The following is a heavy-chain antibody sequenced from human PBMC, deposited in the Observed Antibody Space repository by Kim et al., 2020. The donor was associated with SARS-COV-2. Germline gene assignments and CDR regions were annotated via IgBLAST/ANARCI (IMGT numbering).Heavy chain of an antibody. Sequence: DSLKGRFSISRDNSKNTLYLQMNSLRAEDTAVYYCAKDRAGYSYGYDAFDLWGQGTMVTVAS. V-gene: IGHV3-23*01. CDR3: AKDRAGYSYGYDAFDL. J-gene: IGHJ3*01. D-gene: IGHD5-18*01.